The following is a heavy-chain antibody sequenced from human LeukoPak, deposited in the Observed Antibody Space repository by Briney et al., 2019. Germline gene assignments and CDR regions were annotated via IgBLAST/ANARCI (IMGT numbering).Heavy chain of an antibody. V-gene: IGHV3-53*01. J-gene: IGHJ4*02. CDR1: GFTVSSNY. CDR3: AKDVVGGFVFVVEPINSGSS. Sequence: GGSLRLSCAASGFTVSSNYMSWVRQAPGKGLEWVSVIYSGGSTYYADSVKGRFTISRDNSKNTLYLQMNSLRAEDTAVYYCAKDVVGGFVFVVEPINSGSSGGRGTLVTVSS. D-gene: IGHD2-2*01. CDR2: IYSGGST.